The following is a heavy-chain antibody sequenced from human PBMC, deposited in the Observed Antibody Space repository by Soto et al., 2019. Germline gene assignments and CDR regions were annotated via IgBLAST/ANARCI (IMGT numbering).Heavy chain of an antibody. J-gene: IGHJ6*02. CDR1: GYTFTSYG. D-gene: IGHD3-10*01. Sequence: GASVKVSCKASGYTFTSYGISWVRQAPGQGLEWMGWISAYNGNTNYAQKLQGRVTMTTDTSTSTAYMELRSLRSDDTAAYYCAKTITMVRGVIIPYYYYGMDVWGQGTTVTVSS. CDR2: ISAYNGNT. CDR3: AKTITMVRGVIIPYYYYGMDV. V-gene: IGHV1-18*04.